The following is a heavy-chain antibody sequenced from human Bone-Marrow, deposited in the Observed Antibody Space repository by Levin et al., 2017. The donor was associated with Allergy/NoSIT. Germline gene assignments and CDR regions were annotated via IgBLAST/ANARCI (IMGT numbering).Heavy chain of an antibody. V-gene: IGHV3-74*01. CDR3: ARTFCGGDCYGFFQH. Sequence: PGGSLRLSCAASGFTFSTYWMHWVRQAPGKGLVWVARINGDETTTTYADSVKGRFTISRDNAKNTLYLQMNSLRAEDTALYYCARTFCGGDCYGFFQHWGQGTPVTVSS. J-gene: IGHJ1*01. D-gene: IGHD2-21*02. CDR1: GFTFSTYW. CDR2: INGDETTT.